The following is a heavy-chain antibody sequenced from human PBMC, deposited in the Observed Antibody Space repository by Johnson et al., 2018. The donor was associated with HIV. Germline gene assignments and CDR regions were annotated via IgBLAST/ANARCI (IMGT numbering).Heavy chain of an antibody. CDR3: GRELLDAFDI. CDR1: GFTFDDYG. CDR2: IRSKAYGGTT. D-gene: IGHD2-15*01. J-gene: IGHJ3*02. Sequence: MQLVESGGGVVQPGRSLRLSCVVSGFTFDDYGMSWVRQGPGKGLEWVGFIRSKAYGGTTEYAASVKGRFTISRDDSKSIAYLQMNSLRAEDTAVYYCGRELLDAFDIWGQGTMVTVSS. V-gene: IGHV3-49*04.